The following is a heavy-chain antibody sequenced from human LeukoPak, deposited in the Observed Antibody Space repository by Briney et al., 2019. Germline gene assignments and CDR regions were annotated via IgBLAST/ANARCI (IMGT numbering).Heavy chain of an antibody. D-gene: IGHD3-9*01. Sequence: PSETLSLTCTVSGGSISSSSYYWGWIRQPPGKGLEWIGSIYYSGSTYYNPSLKSRVTISVDTSKNQFSLKLSSVTAADTAVYYCARVGYYDILTGYQRTDAFDIWGQGTMVTVSS. V-gene: IGHV4-39*07. CDR1: GGSISSSSYY. CDR3: ARVGYYDILTGYQRTDAFDI. CDR2: IYYSGST. J-gene: IGHJ3*02.